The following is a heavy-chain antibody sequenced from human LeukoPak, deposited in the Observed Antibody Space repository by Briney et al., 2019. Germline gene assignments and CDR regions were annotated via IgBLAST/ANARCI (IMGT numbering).Heavy chain of an antibody. CDR3: ARDRGWADLD. CDR1: GFTFSSNW. J-gene: IGHJ4*02. V-gene: IGHV3-7*01. Sequence: GGSLRLSCAASGFTFSSNWMAWVRQAPGTGLEWVANINVDGSEKYCVDSVKGRFTISRDNAKDSLNLQMNSLRVEDTAVYYCARDRGWADLDWGQGTLVTVSS. D-gene: IGHD3-10*01. CDR2: INVDGSEK.